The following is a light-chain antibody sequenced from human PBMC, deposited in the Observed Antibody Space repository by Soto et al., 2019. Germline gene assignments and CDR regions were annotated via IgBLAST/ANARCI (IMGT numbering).Light chain of an antibody. Sequence: SYELTQPLSVSVALGQTARITCGGNNIASKNVHWYQQKPGQAPVLVIYRDNNRPSGIPERFSGSNSGNTATLTISRAQAWDEADYYCQVWDSSTAVFGGGTQLTVL. CDR3: QVWDSSTAV. CDR1: NIASKN. J-gene: IGLJ3*02. CDR2: RDN. V-gene: IGLV3-9*01.